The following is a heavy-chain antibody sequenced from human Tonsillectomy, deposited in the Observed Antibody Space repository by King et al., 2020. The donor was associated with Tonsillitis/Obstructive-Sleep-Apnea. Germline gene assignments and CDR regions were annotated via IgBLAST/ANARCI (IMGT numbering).Heavy chain of an antibody. CDR3: ARGPGRLYYYYYMDV. CDR1: GGSFSNYY. J-gene: IGHJ6*03. V-gene: IGHV4-34*01. CDR2: INHSGSA. Sequence: VQLQQWGAGLLKPSDTLSLTCAVFGGSFSNYYWSWIRQPPGKGLEWIGEINHSGSANYSPSLKSRGTISVDTSKNQFSLKLSSVTAADTAVYYCARGPGRLYYYYYMDVWGKGTTVTVSS. D-gene: IGHD3-10*01.